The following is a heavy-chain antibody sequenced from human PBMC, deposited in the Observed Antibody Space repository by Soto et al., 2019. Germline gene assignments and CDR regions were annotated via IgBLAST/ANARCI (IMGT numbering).Heavy chain of an antibody. CDR2: IYYNGST. J-gene: IGHJ4*02. Sequence: QVQLQESGPGLVKPSQTLSLTCTVSGASISSGYYYWSWMRQPPGNGVEWIGYIYYNGSTYSNPSLRSLVTISVDTSNNQFSLKLSSVTAADTAVYYCARGEYYYGSGDYYFAYWGQGTLVTVSS. V-gene: IGHV4-30-4*01. D-gene: IGHD3-10*01. CDR3: ARGEYYYGSGDYYFAY. CDR1: GASISSGYYY.